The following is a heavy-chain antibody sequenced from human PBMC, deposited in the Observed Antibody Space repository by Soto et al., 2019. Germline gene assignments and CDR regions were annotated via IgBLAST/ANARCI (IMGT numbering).Heavy chain of an antibody. CDR2: IYWEDEE. CDR1: GFSLTTRGVG. V-gene: IGHV2-5*02. D-gene: IGHD3-10*01. Sequence: QITLKESGPTLVKPTQTLTLTCTFSGFSLTTRGVGVGWIRQPPGKALEWLALIYWEDEEGYSPSLKSRLTRAEYSSKHKVILTMTNMAPVDTATYYCAHRSRGFSYYFAYLGQGTLVTVSS. J-gene: IGHJ4*02. CDR3: AHRSRGFSYYFAY.